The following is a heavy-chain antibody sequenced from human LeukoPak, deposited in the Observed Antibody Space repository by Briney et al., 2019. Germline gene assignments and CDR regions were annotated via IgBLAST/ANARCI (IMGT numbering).Heavy chain of an antibody. D-gene: IGHD5-24*01. CDR2: INGDGSST. CDR3: VRRGGSDGWGAFDI. Sequence: GGSLRLSCAASGITFSTYWMHWVRQAPGKGLVWVSRINGDGSSTTYADSVEGRFSISRDNAKNTLILQMNSLRAEDTAIYYCVRRGGSDGWGAFDIWGQGTVVTVSS. V-gene: IGHV3-74*01. CDR1: GITFSTYW. J-gene: IGHJ3*02.